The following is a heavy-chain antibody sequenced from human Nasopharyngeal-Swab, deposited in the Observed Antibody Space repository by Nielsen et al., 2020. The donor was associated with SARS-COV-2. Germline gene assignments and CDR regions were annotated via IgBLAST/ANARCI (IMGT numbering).Heavy chain of an antibody. CDR1: GYRFTSYW. CDR2: IDPGDSYT. CDR3: AIPTVTTDY. V-gene: IGHV5-10-1*01. Sequence: GESLKISCKGPGYRFTSYWISWVRQMPGKGLEWMGRIDPGDSYTNYSPSFQGHATISADKSISTAYLQWSSLKASDTAMYYCAIPTVTTDYWGQGTLVTVSS. J-gene: IGHJ4*02. D-gene: IGHD4-17*01.